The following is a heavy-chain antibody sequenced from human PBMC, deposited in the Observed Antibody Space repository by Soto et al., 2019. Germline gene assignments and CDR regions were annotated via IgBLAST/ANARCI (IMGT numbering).Heavy chain of an antibody. D-gene: IGHD1-26*01. CDR1: GYTFISYF. CDR3: ARTDSGSFYY. CDR2: INPGGGSS. V-gene: IGHV1-46*01. J-gene: IGHJ4*02. Sequence: ASVKVSCKASGYTFISYFIHWVRQAPGQGLEWMGIINPGGGSSSYAQKFQGRVTMTRDTSTSTVYMELSSLRSEDTAMYYCARTDSGSFYYWGQATQVTVS.